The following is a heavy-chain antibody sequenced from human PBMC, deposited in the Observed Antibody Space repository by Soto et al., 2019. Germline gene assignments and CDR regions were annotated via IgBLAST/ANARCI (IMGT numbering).Heavy chain of an antibody. CDR1: GFTFSGSA. CDR2: IRSKANSYAT. J-gene: IGHJ5*02. D-gene: IGHD3-22*01. V-gene: IGHV3-73*01. Sequence: EVQLVESGGGLVQPGGSLKLSCAASGFTFSGSAMRWVRQASGKGLEWVGRIRSKANSYATAYAASVKGRFTISRDDSKNTAYLQMNSLKSEDTAVYYCAREVVINMNWFDPWGQGTLVTVSS. CDR3: AREVVINMNWFDP.